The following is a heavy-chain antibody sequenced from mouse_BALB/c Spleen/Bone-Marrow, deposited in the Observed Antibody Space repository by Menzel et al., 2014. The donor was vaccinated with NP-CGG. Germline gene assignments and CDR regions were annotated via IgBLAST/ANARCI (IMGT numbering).Heavy chain of an antibody. Sequence: EVQLQQSGPELVKPGASVKISCKASGYTFTDYNMHWVKQSHGKSLEWIGYIYPYNGGTGYNQKFKSKATLTVDNSSSTAYMELRSLTSEDSAVYYCARGKSYYGNYVGPDYWGQGTTLTVSS. V-gene: IGHV1S29*02. J-gene: IGHJ2*01. CDR3: ARGKSYYGNYVGPDY. CDR2: IYPYNGGT. CDR1: GYTFTDYN. D-gene: IGHD2-10*01.